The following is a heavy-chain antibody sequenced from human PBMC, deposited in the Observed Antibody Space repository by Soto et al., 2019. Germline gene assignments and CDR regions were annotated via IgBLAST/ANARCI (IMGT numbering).Heavy chain of an antibody. CDR1: GGSMSSYY. CDR3: ARHVGNSPPGS. J-gene: IGHJ4*02. Sequence: SETLSLTCTVSGGSMSSYYWSWIRQPPGKGLEWIGYIYYSGSTNYNPSLKSRVTMSVDTPKNQFSLKLTSVTAADTAVYHCARHVGNSPPGSWGQGTLVTVSS. CDR2: IYYSGST. V-gene: IGHV4-59*08. D-gene: IGHD1-26*01.